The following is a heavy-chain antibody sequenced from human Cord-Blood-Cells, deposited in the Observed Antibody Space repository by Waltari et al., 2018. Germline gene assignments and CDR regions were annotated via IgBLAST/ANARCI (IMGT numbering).Heavy chain of an antibody. V-gene: IGHV1-69*02. CDR3: ATLGSYDYGDNY. CDR1: GGTFSSYT. D-gene: IGHD4-17*01. Sequence: QVQLVQSGAEVKKPGSSVKVSCKASGGTFSSYTISWVRQAPGQGLWWMGRIIPILGIANYAQKFQGRVTITADKSTSTAYMELSSLRSEDTAVYYCATLGSYDYGDNYWGQGTLVTVSS. J-gene: IGHJ4*02. CDR2: IIPILGIA.